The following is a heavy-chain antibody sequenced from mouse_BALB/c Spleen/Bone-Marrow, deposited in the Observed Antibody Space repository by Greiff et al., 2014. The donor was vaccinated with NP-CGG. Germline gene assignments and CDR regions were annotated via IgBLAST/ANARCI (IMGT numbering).Heavy chain of an antibody. CDR3: TRYFYGGRDWYFDV. V-gene: IGHV1-5*01. D-gene: IGHD1-1*01. Sequence: DVKLVESGTVLARPGASVKMSCKASGYTFTSFWMHWVKQRPGQGLEWIGAVYPGNNDTNYNQNFKGKAKLTAVTSTSTAYMEFSSLTNEDSAVYYCTRYFYGGRDWYFDVWGAGTTVTVSS. CDR2: VYPGNNDT. J-gene: IGHJ1*01. CDR1: GYTFTSFW.